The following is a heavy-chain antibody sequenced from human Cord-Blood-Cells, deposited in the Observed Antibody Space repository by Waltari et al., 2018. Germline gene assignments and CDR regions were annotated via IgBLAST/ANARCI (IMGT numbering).Heavy chain of an antibody. CDR1: GGSFSGYY. V-gene: IGHV4-34*01. Sequence: QVQLQQWGAGLLKPSETLSLPCAVYGGSFSGYYWSWIRQPPGKGLEWIGEINHSGSTNYNPSLKSRVTISVDTSKNQFSLKLSSVTAADTAVYYCARMVSVRGVIFDYWGQGTLVTVSS. D-gene: IGHD3-10*01. CDR2: INHSGST. CDR3: ARMVSVRGVIFDY. J-gene: IGHJ4*02.